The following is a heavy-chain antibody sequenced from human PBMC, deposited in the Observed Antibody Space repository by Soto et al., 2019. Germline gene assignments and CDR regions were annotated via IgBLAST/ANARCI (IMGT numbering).Heavy chain of an antibody. D-gene: IGHD6-19*01. CDR1: GFMFSAYA. Sequence: GGSLRLSCAASGFMFSAYAMLWVRQAPGKGLEWVADISYDGTNKYYADSIKGRFTISRDNSANTLFLQVNSLRREDTAMYYCARDPSPYTSGWYGIDFWGHGTLVTVSS. V-gene: IGHV3-30*04. CDR2: ISYDGTNK. CDR3: ARDPSPYTSGWYGIDF. J-gene: IGHJ4*01.